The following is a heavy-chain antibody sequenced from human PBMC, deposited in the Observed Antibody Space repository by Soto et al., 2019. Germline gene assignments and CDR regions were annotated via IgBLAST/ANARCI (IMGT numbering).Heavy chain of an antibody. V-gene: IGHV4-59*01. CDR1: GGSISSYY. J-gene: IGHJ6*02. CDR2: IYYSGST. Sequence: PSETLSLTCTVSGGSISSYYWSWIRQPPGKGLEWIGYIYYSGSTNYNPSLKSRVTIPVDTSKNQFSLKLSSVTAADTAVYYCARFGYYDSSGPHYYYYGMDVWGQGTTVTVSS. D-gene: IGHD3-22*01. CDR3: ARFGYYDSSGPHYYYYGMDV.